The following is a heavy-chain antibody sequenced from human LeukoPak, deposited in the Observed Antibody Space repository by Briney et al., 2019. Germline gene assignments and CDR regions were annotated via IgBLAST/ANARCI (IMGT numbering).Heavy chain of an antibody. J-gene: IGHJ4*02. CDR3: TRHEGTTGTTHNFDY. CDR1: GSTFSGSA. D-gene: IGHD1-1*01. CDR2: IRSKANSYAT. Sequence: GGSLRLSCAASGSTFSGSAMHWVRQASGKGLEWVGRIRSKANSYATAYAASVKGRFTISRDDSKNTAYLQMNSLKTEDTAVYYCTRHEGTTGTTHNFDYWGQGTLVTVSS. V-gene: IGHV3-73*01.